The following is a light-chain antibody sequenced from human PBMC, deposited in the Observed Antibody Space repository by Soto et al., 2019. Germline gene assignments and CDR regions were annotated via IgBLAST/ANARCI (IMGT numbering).Light chain of an antibody. CDR2: DAS. J-gene: IGKJ4*01. CDR3: QQYDYLPLT. V-gene: IGKV1-33*01. CDR1: QDSTNY. Sequence: DIQMTQSASSLSASVGDRVTVTCQASQDSTNYLSWYQQKPGKAPKLLISDASNLEIGVPSRFSGRGSGTDFSLTINSLQPEDFATYFCQQYDYLPLTVGGGTKVEVK.